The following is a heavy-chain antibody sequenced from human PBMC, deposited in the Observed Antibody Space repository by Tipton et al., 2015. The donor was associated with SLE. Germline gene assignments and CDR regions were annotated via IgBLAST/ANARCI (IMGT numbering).Heavy chain of an antibody. CDR2: ISNDGGTT. J-gene: IGHJ4*02. CDR1: GFMFSTYA. CDR3: ARGVRTGAGDYFDY. V-gene: IGHV3-30*04. Sequence: SLRLSCAASGFMFSTYAIHWVRQAPGKGLEWVAVISNDGGTTFYADPVRGRFTISRDNSKNTVYLQMNSLRAEDTAVFYCARGVRTGAGDYFDYWGQGTLVAVSS. D-gene: IGHD7-27*01.